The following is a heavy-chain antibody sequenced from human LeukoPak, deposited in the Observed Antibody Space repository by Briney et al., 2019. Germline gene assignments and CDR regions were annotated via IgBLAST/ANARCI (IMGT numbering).Heavy chain of an antibody. Sequence: GGSLRLSCAVSGFAFGSEAMSWVRQSPARGLEWVASISPGGGTTYYADYVKGRFTISRDNSKNTLYLQMNSLRAEDTAVYYCAKDGPGSSGWYSYYYGMDVWGQGTTVTVSS. CDR1: GFAFGSEA. CDR2: ISPGGGTT. CDR3: AKDGPGSSGWYSYYYGMDV. D-gene: IGHD6-19*01. V-gene: IGHV3-23*01. J-gene: IGHJ6*02.